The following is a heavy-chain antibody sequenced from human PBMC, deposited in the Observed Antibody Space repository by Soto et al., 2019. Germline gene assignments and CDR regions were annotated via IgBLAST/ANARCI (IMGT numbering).Heavy chain of an antibody. Sequence: QVQLVESGGGVVQPGRSLRLSCAASGFPFSSYGMHWVREAPGKGLEWVAVISYDGSNKYYADSVKGRFTISRDNAASTLYLQMNSLRAEDTALYYCVGGKYYFDYRGQGTLVTVSP. CDR1: GFPFSSYG. J-gene: IGHJ4*02. CDR2: ISYDGSNK. V-gene: IGHV3-30*03. CDR3: VGGKYYFDY. D-gene: IGHD3-10*01.